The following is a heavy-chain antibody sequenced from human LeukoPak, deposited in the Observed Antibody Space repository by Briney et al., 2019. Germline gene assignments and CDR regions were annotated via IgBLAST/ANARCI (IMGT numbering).Heavy chain of an antibody. CDR1: GFTFSNYY. CDR3: ARDTYYDFWSGYRRGSNFDY. V-gene: IGHV3-11*01. CDR2: INSSGSTI. D-gene: IGHD3-3*01. Sequence: GGSLTLSCAASGFTFSNYYMSWIRQAPGKGLEWVSYINSSGSTIYYADSVQGRFTISRDNAKNSLYLQTNSLRAEYTAVYYCARDTYYDFWSGYRRGSNFDYWGQGTLVTVSS. J-gene: IGHJ4*02.